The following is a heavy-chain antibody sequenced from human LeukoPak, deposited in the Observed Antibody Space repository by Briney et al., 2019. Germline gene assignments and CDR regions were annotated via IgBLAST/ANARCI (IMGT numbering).Heavy chain of an antibody. CDR3: AFSYYYGSGSYPFDY. Sequence: GGSLGLSCAASGFTFSSYAMSWVRQAPGKGLEWVSAISGSGGSTYYADSVKGRSTISRDNSKNTLYLQMNSLRAEDTAVYYCAFSYYYGSGSYPFDYWGQGTLVTVSS. V-gene: IGHV3-23*01. D-gene: IGHD3-10*01. J-gene: IGHJ4*02. CDR1: GFTFSSYA. CDR2: ISGSGGST.